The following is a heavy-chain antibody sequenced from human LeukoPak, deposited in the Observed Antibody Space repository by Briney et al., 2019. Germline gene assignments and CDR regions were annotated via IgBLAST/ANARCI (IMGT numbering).Heavy chain of an antibody. V-gene: IGHV3-23*01. J-gene: IGHJ4*02. CDR1: GFTFSSYA. CDR2: ISGSGGST. Sequence: GGSLRLSCAASGFTFSSYAMSWVRQAPGKGLEWVSAISGSGGSTYYADSVKGRFTISRDNSKNTLYLQMNSLRAEDTAVYYCAKDRLSGYDYGDYSPFDYWGQGTLVTVSS. D-gene: IGHD4-17*01. CDR3: AKDRLSGYDYGDYSPFDY.